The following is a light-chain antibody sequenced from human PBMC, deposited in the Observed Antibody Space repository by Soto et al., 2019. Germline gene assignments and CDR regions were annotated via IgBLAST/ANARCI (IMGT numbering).Light chain of an antibody. V-gene: IGKV3-15*01. CDR3: QQNSNWPFA. Sequence: EIVMTQSPATLSVSPGERATLSCRASQSISSSLACYQQKIGQAPRLLIYGASTSAIAIPAMFSRSGSATEFALNISSLRFEDVAVYFCQQNSNWPFAFGPGTKVDIE. J-gene: IGKJ3*01. CDR2: GAS. CDR1: QSISSS.